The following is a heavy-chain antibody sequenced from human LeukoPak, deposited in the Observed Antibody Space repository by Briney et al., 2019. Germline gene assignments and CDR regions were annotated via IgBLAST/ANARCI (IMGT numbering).Heavy chain of an antibody. V-gene: IGHV4-34*01. J-gene: IGHJ4*02. CDR1: GGSFSGYY. Sequence: SETLSLTCAVYGGSFSGYYWSWIRQPPGKGLEWIGEINHSGSTNYNPSLKSRVTISVDTSKNQLSLKLSSVTAADTAVYYCAMGGRGYSYGSSDYWGQGTLVTVSS. CDR3: AMGGRGYSYGSSDY. D-gene: IGHD5-18*01. CDR2: INHSGST.